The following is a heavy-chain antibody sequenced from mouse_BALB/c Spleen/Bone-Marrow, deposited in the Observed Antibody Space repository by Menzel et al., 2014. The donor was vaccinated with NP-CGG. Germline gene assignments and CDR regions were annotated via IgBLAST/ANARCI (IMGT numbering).Heavy chain of an antibody. Sequence: SGPELVKPGASVKISCKASGYAFSSSWMNWVKQRPGQGLEWIGRIYPGDGDTNYNGKFKGKATLTADKSSSTAYMQLSSLTSVDSAVYFCARDHGSSYGGVDYWGQGTTLTVSS. CDR3: ARDHGSSYGGVDY. CDR2: IYPGDGDT. J-gene: IGHJ2*01. CDR1: GYAFSSSW. V-gene: IGHV1-82*01. D-gene: IGHD1-1*01.